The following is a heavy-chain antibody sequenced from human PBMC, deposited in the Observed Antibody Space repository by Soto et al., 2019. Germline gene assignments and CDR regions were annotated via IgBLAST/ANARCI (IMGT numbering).Heavy chain of an antibody. J-gene: IGHJ4*02. D-gene: IGHD3-9*01. CDR1: GFTFSDYY. CDR3: AREGGYFDSSPQPSDY. CDR2: ISSSSSYT. Sequence: GGSLRLSCAASGFTFSDYYMSWIRQAPGKGLEWVSYISSSSSYTNYADSVKGRFTISRDNAKNSLYLQMNSLRAEDTAVYYCAREGGYFDSSPQPSDYWGQGTLVTVSS. V-gene: IGHV3-11*05.